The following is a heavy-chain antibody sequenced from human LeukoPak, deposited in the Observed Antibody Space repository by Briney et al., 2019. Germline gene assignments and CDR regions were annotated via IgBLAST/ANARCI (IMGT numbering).Heavy chain of an antibody. CDR1: GYTFTSYG. V-gene: IGHV1-18*01. CDR3: ARALKGGLWFGEYRFDP. D-gene: IGHD3-10*01. Sequence: ASVKVSCKASGYTFTSYGISWVRQAPGQGLEWMGWISAYNGNTNYAQKLQGRVTMTTDTSTSTAYMELRSLRSDDTAVYYCARALKGGLWFGEYRFDPWGQGTLVTVSS. J-gene: IGHJ5*02. CDR2: ISAYNGNT.